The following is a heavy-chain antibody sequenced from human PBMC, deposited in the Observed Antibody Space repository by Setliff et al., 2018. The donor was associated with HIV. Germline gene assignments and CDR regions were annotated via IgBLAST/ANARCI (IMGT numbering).Heavy chain of an antibody. CDR3: ARDRTPQNWGSRGFYYRDV. CDR1: GYTFTDYN. V-gene: IGHV1-2*02. CDR2: INPNSGGT. Sequence: ASVKVSCKASGYTFTDYNIHWVRQAPGQGLEWMGWINPNSGGTNYAQKFQGRVTMTSDTSISTAYTELRSLRSDDTAVYYCARDRTPQNWGSRGFYYRDVWGKGTTVTVSS. D-gene: IGHD7-27*01. J-gene: IGHJ6*03.